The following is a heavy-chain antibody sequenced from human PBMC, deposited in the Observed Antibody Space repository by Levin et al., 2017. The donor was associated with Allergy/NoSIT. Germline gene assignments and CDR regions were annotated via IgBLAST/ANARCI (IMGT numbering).Heavy chain of an antibody. CDR3: ARASTHSSGSWTHRYYYYGMDV. D-gene: IGHD3-22*01. J-gene: IGHJ6*02. V-gene: IGHV4-59*01. CDR2: IYYSGST. CDR1: GGSISSYY. Sequence: SETLSLTCTVSGGSISSYYWSWIRQPPGKGLEWIGYIYYSGSTNYNPSLKSRVTISVDTSKNQFSLKLSSVTAADTAVYYCARASTHSSGSWTHRYYYYGMDVWGQGTTVTVSS.